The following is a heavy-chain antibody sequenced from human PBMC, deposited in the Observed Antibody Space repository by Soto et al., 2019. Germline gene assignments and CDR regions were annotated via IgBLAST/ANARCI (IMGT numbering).Heavy chain of an antibody. Sequence: QVQLQESGPGLLRPSETLSLTCTVSGVSLATFFWWCIRQTTGKGLEWMGYVSQGGTDNYMTEGDTTGNNPSLGSAAIISLDSPKNQFTLTLTSVAAADTAFYYCARDRGGITVSAKPLGEWFDPWGQGTLVTVSA. CDR3: ARDRGGITVSAKPLGEWFDP. CDR1: GVSLATFF. J-gene: IGHJ5*02. D-gene: IGHD3-16*01. V-gene: IGHV4-59*01. CDR2: VSQGGTD.